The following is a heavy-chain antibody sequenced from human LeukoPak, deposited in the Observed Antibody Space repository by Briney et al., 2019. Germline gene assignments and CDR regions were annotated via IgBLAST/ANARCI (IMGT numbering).Heavy chain of an antibody. D-gene: IGHD6-13*01. V-gene: IGHV1-2*02. J-gene: IGHJ4*02. CDR3: ARTVRAAAGTALDY. CDR1: GYTFTGYY. CDR2: INPNSGGT. Sequence: ASVKVSCKASGYTFTGYYMHWVRQAPGQGLEWMGWINPNSGGTNYAQKFQGRVTMTRGTSISTAYMELSRLRSDDAAVYYCARTVRAAAGTALDYWGQGTLVTVSS.